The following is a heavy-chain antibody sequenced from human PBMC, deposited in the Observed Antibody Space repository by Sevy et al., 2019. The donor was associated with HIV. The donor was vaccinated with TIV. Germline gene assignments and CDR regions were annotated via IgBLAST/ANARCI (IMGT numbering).Heavy chain of an antibody. J-gene: IGHJ4*02. CDR1: GLSFNTYV. Sequence: GGSLRLSCAASGLSFNTYVMSWVRQAPGKGVQWVSTISPNGGSTYYADSVKGRFTIYRDNSRNTVFLQVNSLRAEDTAVYYCAKESLDGYYWGQRTLVTVSS. CDR3: AKESLDGYY. V-gene: IGHV3-23*01. CDR2: ISPNGGST. D-gene: IGHD2-21*01.